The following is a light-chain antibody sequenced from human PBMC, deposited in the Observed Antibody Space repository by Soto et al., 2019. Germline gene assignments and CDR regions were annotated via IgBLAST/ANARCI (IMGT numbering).Light chain of an antibody. CDR1: RTITNW. Sequence: IKMTQSPSIRSASVVDTVNITCRCSRTITNWLAWYQQKPGKAPRLLIYDASSLQRGVPSRFSGSGSGTEFTLTISSLQPDDFATYYCQEYNNYFWTFGQGTKVDIK. V-gene: IGKV1-5*01. CDR2: DAS. J-gene: IGKJ1*01. CDR3: QEYNNYFWT.